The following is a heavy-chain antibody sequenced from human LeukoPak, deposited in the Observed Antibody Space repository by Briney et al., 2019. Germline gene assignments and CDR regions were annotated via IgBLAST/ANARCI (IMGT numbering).Heavy chain of an antibody. CDR2: ISWNSGSI. CDR1: GFTFDDYA. J-gene: IGHJ5*02. V-gene: IGHV3-9*01. Sequence: GRSLRLSCAASGFTFDDYAMHWVRQAPGKGLEWVSGISWNSGSIGYADSVKGRFTISRDNAKNSLYLQMNSLRAEDTAVCYCSGQRREAWFDPWGQGTLVTVSS. CDR3: SGQRREAWFDP. D-gene: IGHD2-15*01.